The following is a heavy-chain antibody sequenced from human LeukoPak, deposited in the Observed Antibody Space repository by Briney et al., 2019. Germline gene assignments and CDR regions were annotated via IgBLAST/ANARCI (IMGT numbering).Heavy chain of an antibody. J-gene: IGHJ4*02. D-gene: IGHD3-22*01. CDR2: IKQDGSEK. CDR3: AKDMGPHYYDSSGPDFDY. CDR1: GFTFSSYW. Sequence: GGSLRLSCAASGFTFSSYWMSWVRQAPGKGLEWVANIKQDGSEKYYVDSVKGRFTISRDNAKNSLYLQMNSLRAEDTALYYCAKDMGPHYYDSSGPDFDYWGQGTLVTVSS. V-gene: IGHV3-7*03.